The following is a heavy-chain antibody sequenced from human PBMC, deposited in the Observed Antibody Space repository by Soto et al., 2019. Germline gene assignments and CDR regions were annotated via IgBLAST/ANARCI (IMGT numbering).Heavy chain of an antibody. Sequence: PGGSLRLSCAASGLTFYTFGMNWVRQSPGKGLEWVASIDSSGSYTHYADSVRGRLAISRDNARNLLFLQMNSLTAEDTAVYYWATDGVAVSVMGVWGKGTTVTASS. CDR1: GLTFYTFG. D-gene: IGHD2-15*01. CDR3: ATDGVAVSVMGV. J-gene: IGHJ6*03. V-gene: IGHV3-21*01. CDR2: IDSSGSYT.